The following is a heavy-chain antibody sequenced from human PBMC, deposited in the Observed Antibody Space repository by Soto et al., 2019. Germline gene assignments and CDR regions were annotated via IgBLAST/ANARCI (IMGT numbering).Heavy chain of an antibody. CDR3: ARLDGTMVRGAAMINNFDY. CDR1: GYSFTSYW. V-gene: IGHV5-51*01. J-gene: IGHJ4*02. D-gene: IGHD3-10*01. Sequence: PGESLKISCKGSGYSFTSYWIGWVRQMPGKGLEWMGIIYPGDSDTRYSPSFQGQVTISADKSISTAYLQWSSLKASDTAMYYCARLDGTMVRGAAMINNFDYWGQGTLVTVSS. CDR2: IYPGDSDT.